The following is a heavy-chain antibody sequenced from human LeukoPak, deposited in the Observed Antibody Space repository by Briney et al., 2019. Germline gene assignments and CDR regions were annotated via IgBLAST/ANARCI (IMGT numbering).Heavy chain of an antibody. J-gene: IGHJ4*02. CDR1: GYTFTDYT. CDR3: ANPRYDSSGYYYVD. CDR2: INGGSGNT. V-gene: IGHV1-3*01. Sequence: ASVKVSCKASGYTFTDYTMHWLRQAPGQRLDWMGWINGGSGNTKYSPEFQGRVTITRDTSASTAYMELSSLRSEDTAVYYCANPRYDSSGYYYVDWGQGTLVAVSS. D-gene: IGHD3-22*01.